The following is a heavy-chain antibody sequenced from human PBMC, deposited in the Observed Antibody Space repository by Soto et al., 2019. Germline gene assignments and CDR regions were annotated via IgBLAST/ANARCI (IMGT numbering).Heavy chain of an antibody. J-gene: IGHJ5*02. Sequence: KGLEWIGRIYYSGGTYYNPSVKSRVTISVDPSKNQFSLKLGSVTAADTAVYYFACRWYADNREPLSFRARRSPDP. V-gene: IGHV4-39*01. CDR2: IYYSGGT. CDR3: ACRWYADNREPLSFRARRSPDP. D-gene: IGHD6-13*01.